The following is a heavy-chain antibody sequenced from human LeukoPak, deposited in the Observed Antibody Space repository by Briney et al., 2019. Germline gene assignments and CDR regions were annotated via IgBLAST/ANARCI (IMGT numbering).Heavy chain of an antibody. CDR3: AIRGVVPAANGFDP. CDR1: GESFSGYY. V-gene: IGHV4-34*01. CDR2: INHSGST. D-gene: IGHD2-2*01. Sequence: SETLSLTCAVYGESFSGYYWSWIRQPPGKGLEWIGEINHSGSTNYNPSLKSRVTISVDTSKNQFSLKLSSVTAADTAVYYCAIRGVVPAANGFDPWGQGTLVTVSS. J-gene: IGHJ5*02.